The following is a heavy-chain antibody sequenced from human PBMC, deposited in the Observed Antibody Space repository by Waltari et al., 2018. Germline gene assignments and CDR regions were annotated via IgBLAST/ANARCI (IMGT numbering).Heavy chain of an antibody. CDR3: ARLFGVSSSILDY. CDR1: GGSISSSSYY. Sequence: QLQLQESGPGLVKPSETLSLPCTVSGGSISSSSYYWGWIRQPPGKGLEWIGSIYYSGSTYYNPSLKSRVTISVDTSKNQFSLKLSSVTAADTAVYYCARLFGVSSSILDYWGQGTLVTVSS. V-gene: IGHV4-39*01. J-gene: IGHJ4*02. D-gene: IGHD3-10*02. CDR2: IYYSGST.